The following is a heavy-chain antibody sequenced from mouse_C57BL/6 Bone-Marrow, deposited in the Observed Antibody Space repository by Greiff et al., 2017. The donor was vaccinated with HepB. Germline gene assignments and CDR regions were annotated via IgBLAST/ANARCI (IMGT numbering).Heavy chain of an antibody. CDR3: ARTLYL. V-gene: IGHV3-6*01. D-gene: IGHD5-1*01. J-gene: IGHJ2*01. CDR1: GYSITSGYY. CDR2: ISYDGSN. Sequence: EVKLEESGPGLVKPSQSLSLTCSVPGYSITSGYYWNWIRQFPGNKLEWMGYISYDGSNNYNPSLKNRISITRDTSKNQFFLKLNSVTTEDTATYYCARTLYLWGQGTTLTVSS.